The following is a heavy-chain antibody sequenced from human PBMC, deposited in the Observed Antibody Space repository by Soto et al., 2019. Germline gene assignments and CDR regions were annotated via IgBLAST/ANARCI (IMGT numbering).Heavy chain of an antibody. V-gene: IGHV1-8*01. CDR3: ARGRIATLTPLGGDYYYYGMDV. D-gene: IGHD6-13*01. CDR1: GYTFTSYD. J-gene: IGHJ6*02. Sequence: ASVKVSCKASGYTFTSYDINWVRQATGQGLEWMGWMNPNSGNTGYAQKFQGRVTMTRNTSISTAYMGLSSLRSEDTAVYYCARGRIATLTPLGGDYYYYGMDVWGQGTTVTVSS. CDR2: MNPNSGNT.